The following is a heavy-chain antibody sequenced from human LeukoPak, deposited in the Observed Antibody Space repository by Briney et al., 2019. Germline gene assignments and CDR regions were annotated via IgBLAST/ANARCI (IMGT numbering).Heavy chain of an antibody. J-gene: IGHJ4*02. V-gene: IGHV1-2*02. Sequence: VASVKVSCKASGYTFTGYYINWVRQAPGQGLEWMGWINPNSGGTNYPQKFQGRVTMTTDTSISTAYMELSSLRSDDTSVYYCARKSAVRKTSEFDYWGQGTLVTVSS. CDR1: GYTFTGYY. CDR3: ARKSAVRKTSEFDY. CDR2: INPNSGGT. D-gene: IGHD2-2*01.